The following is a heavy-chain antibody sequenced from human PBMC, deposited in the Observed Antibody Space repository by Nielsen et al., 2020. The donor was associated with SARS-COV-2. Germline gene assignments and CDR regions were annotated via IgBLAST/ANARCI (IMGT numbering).Heavy chain of an antibody. CDR3: ARDFGSGWYAPADY. D-gene: IGHD6-19*01. CDR1: GFTFSSYA. V-gene: IGHV3-30-3*01. J-gene: IGHJ4*02. CDR2: ISYDGSNK. Sequence: SLKISCAASGFTFSSYAMSWVRQAPGKGLEWVAVISYDGSNKYYADSVKGRFTISRDNSKNTLYLQMNSLRAEDTAVYYCARDFGSGWYAPADYWGQGTLVTVSS.